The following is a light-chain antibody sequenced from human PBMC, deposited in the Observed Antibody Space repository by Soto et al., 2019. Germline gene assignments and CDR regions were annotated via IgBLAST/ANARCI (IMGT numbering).Light chain of an antibody. CDR1: SSDVGAYGY. Sequence: QSALTQPASVSGSPGQSITISCTGTSSDVGAYGYVSWYQQHPGKAPKLMIYEVSYRPSGVSNRFSGSKSGNAASLTISGLQGEDEADYYCSSYRTRSTVVFGGGTKLTVL. CDR2: EVS. V-gene: IGLV2-14*01. J-gene: IGLJ2*01. CDR3: SSYRTRSTVV.